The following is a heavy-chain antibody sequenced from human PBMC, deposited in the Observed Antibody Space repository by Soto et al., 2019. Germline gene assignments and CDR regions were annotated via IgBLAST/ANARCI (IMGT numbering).Heavy chain of an antibody. J-gene: IGHJ5*02. CDR2: INDIEST. CDR3: ARERGRYCSGESCYPFGP. CDR1: DGSITSSSYY. V-gene: IGHV4-39*07. D-gene: IGHD2-15*01. Sequence: PSETLSLTCTVSDGSITSSSYYWGWIRQPPGKGLEWIGNINDIESTNYNPSLKSRITISLDTSKKEISLRLSSVTAADTAVYYCARERGRYCSGESCYPFGPWGQGALVTVSS.